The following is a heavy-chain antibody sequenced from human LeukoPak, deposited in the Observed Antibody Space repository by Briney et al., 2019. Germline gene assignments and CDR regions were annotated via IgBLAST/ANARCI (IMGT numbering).Heavy chain of an antibody. CDR2: IDYSGSP. J-gene: IGHJ4*02. CDR3: ARAEYPGYFDY. Sequence: SETLSLTCAVSGGSISSSSYYWGWIRQPPGKGLEWIGSIDYSGSPCYRPSLKSRATISVDTSKRQVSLKLSSVTAADTAVYYCARAEYPGYFDYWGQGTLVTVSS. CDR1: GGSISSSSYY. D-gene: IGHD6-6*01. V-gene: IGHV4-39*07.